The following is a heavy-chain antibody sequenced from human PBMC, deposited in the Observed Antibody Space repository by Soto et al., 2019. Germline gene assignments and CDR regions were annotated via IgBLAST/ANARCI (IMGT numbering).Heavy chain of an antibody. D-gene: IGHD3-3*01. CDR1: GGSISSRSHY. CDR3: ASADGFGVVTPFFEY. Sequence: QLQLQESGPGLVKPSETLSLTCTVSGGSISSRSHYWGWIRQSPGQHLEWIGSSFYGGSTHYNPSLKPRGTISVYTSKNQVSLKLYSVTAADTAVYYCASADGFGVVTPFFEYWGQGILVTVS. J-gene: IGHJ4*02. CDR2: SFYGGST. V-gene: IGHV4-39*01.